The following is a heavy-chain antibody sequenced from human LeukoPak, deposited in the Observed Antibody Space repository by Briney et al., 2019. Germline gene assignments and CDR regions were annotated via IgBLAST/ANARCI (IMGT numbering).Heavy chain of an antibody. CDR2: MNPNSGGT. CDR3: ARAPVGGPLRFFDY. V-gene: IGHV1-2*02. CDR1: GYSFIGYY. Sequence: ASVKVSCTASGYSFIGYYVHWVRQAPGQGLEWMGWMNPNSGGTNYAQKFQGRVTMTRDTSISTAYMELSSLRSDDTAVYYCARAPVGGPLRFFDYWGQGTLVTVSS. J-gene: IGHJ4*02. D-gene: IGHD3-3*01.